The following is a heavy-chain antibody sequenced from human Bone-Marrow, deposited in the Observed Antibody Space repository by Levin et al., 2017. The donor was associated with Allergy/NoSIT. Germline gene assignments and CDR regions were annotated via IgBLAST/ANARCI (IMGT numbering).Heavy chain of an antibody. CDR1: GGSISSSY. V-gene: IGHV4-59*08. CDR2: IHYTGYT. CDR3: ARSAHVTVIPAAIFAFDP. D-gene: IGHD2-2*01. Sequence: SQTLSLTCTVSGGSISSSYWSWIRQSPGKRPEWIGYIHYTGYTNYSPSLKSRVTISLDTSKNQFSLKLTSVTAADTAVYSCARSAHVTVIPAAIFAFDPWGQGILVTVSS. J-gene: IGHJ5*02.